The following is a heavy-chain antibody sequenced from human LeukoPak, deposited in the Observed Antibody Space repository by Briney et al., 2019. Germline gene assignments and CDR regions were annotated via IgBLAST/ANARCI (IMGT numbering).Heavy chain of an antibody. D-gene: IGHD6-19*01. Sequence: GESLKISRKGSGYSFTSYWIGWVRQMPGKGLEWMGIIYPGDSDTRYSPSFQGQVTISADKSISTAYLQWSSLKASDTAMYYCARHPIAVAGYFDYWGQGTLVTVSS. CDR2: IYPGDSDT. CDR1: GYSFTSYW. V-gene: IGHV5-51*01. J-gene: IGHJ4*02. CDR3: ARHPIAVAGYFDY.